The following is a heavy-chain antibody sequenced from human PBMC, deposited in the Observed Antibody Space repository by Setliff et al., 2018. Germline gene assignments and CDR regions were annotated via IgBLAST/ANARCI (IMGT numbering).Heavy chain of an antibody. CDR1: GFTFSSYW. D-gene: IGHD3-3*01. V-gene: IGHV3-7*01. J-gene: IGHJ4*02. CDR3: ASVNNFYDFWSGYYGGYYFDY. CDR2: IRQDGSEK. Sequence: QPGGSLRLSCAASGFTFSSYWMSWVRQAPGKGLEWVANIRQDGSEKYYVDSVKGRFTISRDNAKNSLYLQMNSLRAEDTAVYYCASVNNFYDFWSGYYGGYYFDYWGQGTLVTVSS.